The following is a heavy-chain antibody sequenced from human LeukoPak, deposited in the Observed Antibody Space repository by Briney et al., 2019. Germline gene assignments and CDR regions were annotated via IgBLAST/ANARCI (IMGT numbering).Heavy chain of an antibody. Sequence: GGSLRLSCAASGFTFSSYEMNWVRQAPGKGLEWVLYISSSGSTIYYADSVKGRFTISRDNAKNSLCLQMNSLRAEDTAVYYCAREELTTVTAFDYWGQGTLVTVSS. J-gene: IGHJ4*02. CDR1: GFTFSSYE. CDR2: ISSSGSTI. V-gene: IGHV3-48*03. CDR3: AREELTTVTAFDY. D-gene: IGHD4-17*01.